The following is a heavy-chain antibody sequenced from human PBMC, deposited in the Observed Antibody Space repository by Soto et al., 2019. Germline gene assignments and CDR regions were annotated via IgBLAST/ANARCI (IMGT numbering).Heavy chain of an antibody. J-gene: IGHJ6*02. Sequence: SETLSLTWAVYGGSFSGYYWSWIRQPPGKGLEWIGEINHSGSTNYNPSLKSRVTISVDTSKNQFSLKLSSVTAADTAVYYCARDIVVVTALSYYYYGMDVWGQGTTVTVS. CDR3: ARDIVVVTALSYYYYGMDV. D-gene: IGHD2-21*02. CDR1: GGSFSGYY. V-gene: IGHV4-34*01. CDR2: INHSGST.